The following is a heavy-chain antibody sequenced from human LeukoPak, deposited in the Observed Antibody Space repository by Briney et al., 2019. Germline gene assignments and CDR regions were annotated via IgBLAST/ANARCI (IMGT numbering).Heavy chain of an antibody. J-gene: IGHJ5*02. V-gene: IGHV4-59*01. Sequence: KPSETLSLTCIVSSGSISDYYWSWIRQPPGKGLEWIGYIYYSGSTSYNPSLKSRATISVDTSKNHLSLKLSSVTAADTAVYYCASVHNSRTYWFDPWGQGTLVTVSS. CDR3: ASVHNSRTYWFDP. CDR1: SGSISDYY. CDR2: IYYSGST. D-gene: IGHD2-2*01.